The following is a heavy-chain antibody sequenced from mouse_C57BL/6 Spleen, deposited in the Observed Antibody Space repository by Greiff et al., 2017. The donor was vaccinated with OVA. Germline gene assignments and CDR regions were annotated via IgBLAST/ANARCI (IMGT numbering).Heavy chain of an antibody. V-gene: IGHV10-1*01. CDR1: GFSFNTYA. CDR3: VRHGTGFDY. D-gene: IGHD4-1*01. Sequence: EVKLVESGGGLVQPKGSLKLSCAASGFSFNTYAMNWVRQAPGKGLEWVARIRSKSNNYATYYADSVKDRFTISRDDSESMLYLQMNNLKTEDTAMYYCVRHGTGFDYWGQGTTLTVSS. CDR2: IRSKSNNYAT. J-gene: IGHJ2*01.